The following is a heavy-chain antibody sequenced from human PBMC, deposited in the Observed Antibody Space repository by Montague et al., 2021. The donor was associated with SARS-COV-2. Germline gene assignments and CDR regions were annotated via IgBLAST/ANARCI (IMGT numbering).Heavy chain of an antibody. J-gene: IGHJ3*02. CDR2: IYHSGST. CDR1: GGSISSSSYY. D-gene: IGHD1-26*01. CDR3: ARVKWELSVGNVFDI. Sequence: SETLSLTCTVSGGSISSSSYYWAWIRQPPGKGLEWIGSIYHSGSTFYNPSLKSRVSMSVDTSKNQFSLKLSPVTAADTAMNYCARVKWELSVGNVFDIWGQGTMVTVSS. V-gene: IGHV4-39*01.